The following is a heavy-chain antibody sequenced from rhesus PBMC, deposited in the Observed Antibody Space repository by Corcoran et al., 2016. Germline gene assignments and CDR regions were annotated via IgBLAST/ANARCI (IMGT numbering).Heavy chain of an antibody. CDR3: ARDPPFTIVVARFDY. V-gene: IGHV4S9*01. J-gene: IGHJ4*01. D-gene: IGHD3-16*01. CDR1: GGSISDDYY. CDR2: IYGNSAST. Sequence: QVQLQESGPGLLKPSETLSLTCAVPGGSISDDYYWKWFFEPPWKGLEWIGNIYGNSASTYYNPSLKSRVTISKDTSKNQFFLKLSSVTAADTAVYYCARDPPFTIVVARFDYWGQGVLVTVSS.